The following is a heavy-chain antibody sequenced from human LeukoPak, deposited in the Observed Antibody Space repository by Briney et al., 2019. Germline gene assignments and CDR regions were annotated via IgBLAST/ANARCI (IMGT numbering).Heavy chain of an antibody. Sequence: PGGSLRLSCAASGFTFSTYGMHWVRQAPGKGLEWVANIKQDGSEKYYVDSVKGRFTISRDNAKNSLYLQMNSLRAEDTAVYYCARGWELLHDAFDIWGQGTMVTVSS. J-gene: IGHJ3*02. CDR2: IKQDGSEK. CDR3: ARGWELLHDAFDI. CDR1: GFTFSTYG. D-gene: IGHD1-26*01. V-gene: IGHV3-7*01.